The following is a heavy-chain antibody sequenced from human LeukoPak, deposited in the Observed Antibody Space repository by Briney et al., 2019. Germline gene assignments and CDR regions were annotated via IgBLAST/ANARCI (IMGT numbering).Heavy chain of an antibody. J-gene: IGHJ6*03. CDR2: INPNSGGT. D-gene: IGHD3-10*01. CDR3: AREFLLWFGEFINYYYYMDV. V-gene: IGHV1-2*02. Sequence: ASVKVSCKASGYTFTGYYMHWVRQAPGQGLEWMGWINPNSGGTNYAQKFQGRVTMTRDTSISTAYMELSRLRSDDTAVYYCAREFLLWFGEFINYYYYMDVWGKGTTVTVSS. CDR1: GYTFTGYY.